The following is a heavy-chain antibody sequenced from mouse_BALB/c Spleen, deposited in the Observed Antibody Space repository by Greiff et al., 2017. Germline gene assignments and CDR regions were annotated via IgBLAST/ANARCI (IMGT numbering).Heavy chain of an antibody. CDR2: ISSGGSYT. CDR3: ARQKLSSYAMDY. V-gene: IGHV5-6*01. Sequence: EVKLMESGGDLVKPGGSLKLSCAASGFTFSSYGMSWVRQTPDKRLEWVATISSGGSYTYYPDSVKGRFTISRDNAKNTLYLQMSSLKSEDTAMYYCARQKLSSYAMDYWGQGTSVTVSS. D-gene: IGHD1-1*02. J-gene: IGHJ4*01. CDR1: GFTFSSYG.